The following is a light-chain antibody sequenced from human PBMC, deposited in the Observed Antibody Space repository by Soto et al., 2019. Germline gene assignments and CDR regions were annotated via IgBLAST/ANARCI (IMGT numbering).Light chain of an antibody. CDR1: SSDVGGYNY. J-gene: IGLJ1*01. CDR3: SSYTTSNTRQIV. Sequence: QSVLTQPASVSGSPGQSINISCTGTSSDVGGYNYVSWYQHHPAKAPKLIIYDVSNRPSGVSNPFSGSKSGNTASLTISGLQPEDEADYYCSSYTTSNTRQIVFGTGTKVTVL. CDR2: DVS. V-gene: IGLV2-14*03.